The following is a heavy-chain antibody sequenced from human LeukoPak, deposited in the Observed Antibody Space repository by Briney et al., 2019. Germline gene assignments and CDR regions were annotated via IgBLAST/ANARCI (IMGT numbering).Heavy chain of an antibody. Sequence: PGRSLRLSCAASGFTFDDYAMHWVRQAPGKGLEWVSGISRNSGSIGYADSVKGRFTISRDNAKNSLYLQMNSLRAEDMALYYCAKGDGGYTHDAFDIWGQGTMVTVSS. V-gene: IGHV3-9*03. CDR2: ISRNSGSI. CDR1: GFTFDDYA. D-gene: IGHD2-2*02. J-gene: IGHJ3*02. CDR3: AKGDGGYTHDAFDI.